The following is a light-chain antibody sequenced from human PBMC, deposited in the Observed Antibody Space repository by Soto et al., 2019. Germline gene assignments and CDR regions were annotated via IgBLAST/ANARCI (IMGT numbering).Light chain of an antibody. CDR1: HSLLYTSDNNNY. V-gene: IGKV4-1*01. CDR3: QQYYNTPYS. Sequence: DIVMTQSPDSLAVSLGERATFKCKSSHSLLYTSDNNNYLGWYQVKPGQPPRLLIYWASNLQPGVPDRFSGSGSGTDCPLTITSLQAEDVAVYYCQQYYNTPYSFGQGTKLEIK. CDR2: WAS. J-gene: IGKJ2*03.